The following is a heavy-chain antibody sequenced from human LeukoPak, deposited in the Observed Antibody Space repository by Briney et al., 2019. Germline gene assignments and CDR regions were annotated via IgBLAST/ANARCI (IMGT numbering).Heavy chain of an antibody. J-gene: IGHJ4*02. D-gene: IGHD6-13*01. CDR1: GFTFSSYW. CDR3: ARLGCWYRRDDY. V-gene: IGHV3-74*01. CDR2: INSDGSST. Sequence: GGSLRLSCAASGFTFSSYWMHWVRQAPGKGLVWVSRINSDGSSTSYADSVKGRFTISRDNAKNTLYLQMNSLRAEDTAVYYCARLGCWYRRDDYWGQGTLVTVSS.